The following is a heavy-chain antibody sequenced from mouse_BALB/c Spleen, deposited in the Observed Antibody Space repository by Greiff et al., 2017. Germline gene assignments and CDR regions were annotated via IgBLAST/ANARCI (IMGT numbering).Heavy chain of an antibody. CDR2: INSNGGST. CDR1: GFTFSSYY. D-gene: IGHD1-1*01. V-gene: IGHV5-6-2*01. CDR3: ARHTTVVAYYAMDY. Sequence: EVQRVESGGGLVKLGGSLKLSCAASGFTFSSYYMSWVRQTPEKRLELVAAINSNGGSTYYPDTVKGRFTISRDNAKNTLYLQMSSLKSEDTALYYCARHTTVVAYYAMDYWGQGTSVTVSS. J-gene: IGHJ4*01.